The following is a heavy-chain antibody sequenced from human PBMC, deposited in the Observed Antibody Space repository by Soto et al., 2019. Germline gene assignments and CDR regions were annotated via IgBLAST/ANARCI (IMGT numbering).Heavy chain of an antibody. CDR3: ARGTTTVTNQPKDYYYYYMDV. J-gene: IGHJ6*03. V-gene: IGHV4-34*01. CDR2: INHSGST. CDR1: GGSFSGYY. Sequence: SETLSLTCAVYGGSFSGYYWSWIHQPPGKGLEWIGEINHSGSTNYNPSLKSRVTISVDTSKNQFSLKLSSVTAADTAVYYCARGTTTVTNQPKDYYYYYMDVWGKGTTVTVSS. D-gene: IGHD4-17*01.